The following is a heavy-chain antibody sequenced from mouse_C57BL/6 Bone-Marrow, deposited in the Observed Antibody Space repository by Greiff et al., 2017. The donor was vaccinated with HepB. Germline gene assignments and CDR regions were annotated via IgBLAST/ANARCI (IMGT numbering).Heavy chain of an antibody. V-gene: IGHV1-76*01. D-gene: IGHD1-1*01. CDR2: IYPGSGNT. J-gene: IGHJ4*01. CDR3: ARKSSYAPYYAMDY. CDR1: GYTFTDYY. Sequence: VQLQQSGAELVRPGASVKLSCKASGYTFTDYYINWVKQRPGQGLEWIARIYPGSGNTYYNEKFKGKATLTAEKSSSTAYMQLSSLTSEDSAVYFCARKSSYAPYYAMDYWGQGTSVTVSS.